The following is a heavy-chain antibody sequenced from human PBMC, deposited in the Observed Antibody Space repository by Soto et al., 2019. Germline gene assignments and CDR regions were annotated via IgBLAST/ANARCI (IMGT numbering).Heavy chain of an antibody. D-gene: IGHD6-19*01. CDR2: INPNSGGT. CDR3: ARSSEWLARRYFDY. Sequence: AASVKVSCKASGYTFTGYYMHWVRQAPGQGLEWMGWINPNSGGTNYAQKFQGRVTMTRDTSISTAYMELSRLRSDDTAVYYCARSSEWLARRYFDYWGQGTLVTVSS. V-gene: IGHV1-2*02. J-gene: IGHJ4*02. CDR1: GYTFTGYY.